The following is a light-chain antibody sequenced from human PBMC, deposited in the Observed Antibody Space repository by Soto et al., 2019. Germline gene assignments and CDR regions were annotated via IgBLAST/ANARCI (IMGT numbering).Light chain of an antibody. Sequence: QSVLTQPASVSGSPGQSITISCTATSTDIGDYNYVSWFQQHPGKAPKLMIYEVSYRPSGVSHRFSGSKSGNTASLTISGLQAEDESDYYCSSYTSSNTRLVFGTGTKVTVL. J-gene: IGLJ1*01. CDR3: SSYTSSNTRLV. CDR2: EVS. V-gene: IGLV2-14*01. CDR1: STDIGDYNY.